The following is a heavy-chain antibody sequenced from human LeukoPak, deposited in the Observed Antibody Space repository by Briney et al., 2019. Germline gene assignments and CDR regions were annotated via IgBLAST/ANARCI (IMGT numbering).Heavy chain of an antibody. CDR3: ARWGVHGTTTFCFDC. V-gene: IGHV1-18*01. CDR1: GGTFSSYA. CDR2: ISGENGNI. J-gene: IGHJ4*02. Sequence: GASVKVSCKASGGTFSSYAISWVRQAPGQGLEWMGWISGENGNINFAQKFQGRVTMTTDTSARIAYMEMRSLTSDDTAVYFCARWGVHGTTTFCFDCWSQGSLVTVSS. D-gene: IGHD2/OR15-2a*01.